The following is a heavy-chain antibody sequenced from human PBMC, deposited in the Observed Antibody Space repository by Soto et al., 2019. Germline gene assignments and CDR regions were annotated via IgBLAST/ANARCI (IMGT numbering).Heavy chain of an antibody. CDR1: GFKFNTYT. J-gene: IGHJ4*02. D-gene: IGHD2-8*02. CDR3: ARGLLEVMVPFDH. CDR2: ISPDGSKT. V-gene: IGHV3-30-3*01. Sequence: QVQLVESGGGVVQPGRSLRLSCAASGFKFNTYTFNWVRQAPGKGLEWVAMISPDGSKTNYADALKGRFTISRDNSNNKVFLQMNSLTTEDTAIYFCARGLLEVMVPFDHWGQGTLVTV.